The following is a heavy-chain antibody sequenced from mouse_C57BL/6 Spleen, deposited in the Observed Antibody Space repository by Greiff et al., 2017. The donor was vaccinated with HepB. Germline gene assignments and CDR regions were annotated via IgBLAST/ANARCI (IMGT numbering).Heavy chain of an antibody. Sequence: EVKVVESEGGLVQPGSSMKLSCTASGFNFSDYYMAWVRQVPEKGLEWVANINYDGSSTYYLDSLKSRFIISRDNAKNILYLHMSSLKSEDTATYYCAREGLTGTFAMDYWGQGTSVTVSS. CDR3: AREGLTGTFAMDY. CDR2: INYDGSST. J-gene: IGHJ4*01. CDR1: GFNFSDYY. D-gene: IGHD4-1*01. V-gene: IGHV5-16*01.